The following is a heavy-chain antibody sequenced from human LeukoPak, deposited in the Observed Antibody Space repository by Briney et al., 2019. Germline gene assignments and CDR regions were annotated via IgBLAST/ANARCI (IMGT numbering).Heavy chain of an antibody. J-gene: IGHJ4*02. CDR1: GGSISSGGYY. CDR3: ARDRGPYSGYESYYFDY. D-gene: IGHD5-12*01. Sequence: SETLSLTCTVSGGSISSGGYYWSWIRQHPGKGLEWIGYIYYSGSTYYNPSLKSRVTISVDTSKNQFSLKLSSVTAADTAVYYCARDRGPYSGYESYYFDYWGQGTLVTVSS. CDR2: IYYSGST. V-gene: IGHV4-31*03.